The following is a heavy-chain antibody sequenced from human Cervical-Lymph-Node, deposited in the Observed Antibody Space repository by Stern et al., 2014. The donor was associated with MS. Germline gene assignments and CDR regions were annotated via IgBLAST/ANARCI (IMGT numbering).Heavy chain of an antibody. CDR3: ARIIVEGTEYGDPRYFFDY. CDR2: LDWDNDK. J-gene: IGHJ4*02. CDR1: GFSITTRGMC. V-gene: IGHV2-70*15. D-gene: IGHD1-26*01. Sequence: QITLKESGPALVKPTQTLTLTCTFSGFSITTRGMCVSWLRQPPGEALEWLARLDWDNDKYYRPSLKTRLSISKDTSKNQVVLKMTNMDPVDTATYYCARIIVEGTEYGDPRYFFDYWGQGTPVTVSS.